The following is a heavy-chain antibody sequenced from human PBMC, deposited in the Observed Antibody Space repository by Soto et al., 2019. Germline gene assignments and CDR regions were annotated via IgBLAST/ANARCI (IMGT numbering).Heavy chain of an antibody. CDR1: GGSVSSYY. J-gene: IGHJ6*02. D-gene: IGHD2-8*01. V-gene: IGHV4-4*07. CDR3: ARDGVGPHGMDV. Sequence: NPSETLSLTCTVSGGSVSSYYWSWIRQPAGKGLDWIGRIYTSGNTDYNPSLKSRVTMSLDTSRNQFSLKLSSVTAADTAIYYRARDGVGPHGMDVWGQGTAVTVSS. CDR2: IYTSGNT.